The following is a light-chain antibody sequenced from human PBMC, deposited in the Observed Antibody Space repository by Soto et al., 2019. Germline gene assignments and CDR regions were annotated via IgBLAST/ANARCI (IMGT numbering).Light chain of an antibody. V-gene: IGKV3-20*01. Sequence: EIVLTQSPGTLSLSPGERVTLSCRASQTISSSYLAWYQQRPGQAPRLLIYGTSSRATGIPDRFSGSGSGTDFPLTIGRLEPEDFAVYYCQQYSNSAKTFGQGTTVEIK. CDR2: GTS. J-gene: IGKJ1*01. CDR3: QQYSNSAKT. CDR1: QTISSSY.